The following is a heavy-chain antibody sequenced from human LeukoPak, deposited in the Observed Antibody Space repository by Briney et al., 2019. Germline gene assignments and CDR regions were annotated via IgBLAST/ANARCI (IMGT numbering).Heavy chain of an antibody. J-gene: IGHJ1*01. CDR1: GGSISSYY. CDR2: IYHSGST. CDR3: ARDSSSRYFQH. Sequence: KPSETLSLTCTVSGGSISSYYWSWIRQPPGKGLEWIGYIYHSGSTAYNPSLESRVTISLDTSKNQFSLKLSSVTAADTAVYYCARDSSSRYFQHWGQGTLVTVSS. V-gene: IGHV4-59*12. D-gene: IGHD6-13*01.